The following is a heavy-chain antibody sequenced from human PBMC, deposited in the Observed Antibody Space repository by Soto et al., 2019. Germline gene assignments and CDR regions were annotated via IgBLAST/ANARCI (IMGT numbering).Heavy chain of an antibody. Sequence: GASVKVSCKASGYTFTNYGVNWVRQAPGQGLEWMGWISAHNGNTNYPQKLQGRITMTTDTSTATAYMELRSLRSDDTAVYYCARDLFYHDSSGYYFGRGVDYWGQRTLVTVSS. V-gene: IGHV1-18*04. CDR2: ISAHNGNT. CDR3: ARDLFYHDSSGYYFGRGVDY. J-gene: IGHJ4*02. CDR1: GYTFTNYG. D-gene: IGHD3-22*01.